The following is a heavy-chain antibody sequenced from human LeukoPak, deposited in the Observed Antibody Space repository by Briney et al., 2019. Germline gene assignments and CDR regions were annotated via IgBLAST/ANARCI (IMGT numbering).Heavy chain of an antibody. CDR2: AHYSGST. Sequence: PSETLSLTCTVSGGSISSSCCSWGWIRQPPGKGLECIGSAHYSGSTYYNPSLKSRVTISVDTSKNQFSLKLSSVTAADTAVYYCARLTGTYYYYYMDAWGKGTTVTVSS. V-gene: IGHV4-39*07. J-gene: IGHJ6*03. CDR3: ARLTGTYYYYYMDA. CDR1: GGSISSSCCS. D-gene: IGHD1-7*01.